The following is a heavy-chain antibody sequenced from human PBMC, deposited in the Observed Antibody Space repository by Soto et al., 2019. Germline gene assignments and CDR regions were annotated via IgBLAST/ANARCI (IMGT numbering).Heavy chain of an antibody. CDR3: ARELVPEGGGSRVGGFDY. J-gene: IGHJ4*02. Sequence: SVKVSFKASGGTFSSYAISWVRQAPGQGLEWMGGIIPIFGTANYAQKFQGRVTITADESTSTAYMELSSLRSEDTAVYYCARELVPEGGGSRVGGFDYWGQGTLVTVSS. V-gene: IGHV1-69*13. CDR1: GGTFSSYA. CDR2: IIPIFGTA. D-gene: IGHD2-15*01.